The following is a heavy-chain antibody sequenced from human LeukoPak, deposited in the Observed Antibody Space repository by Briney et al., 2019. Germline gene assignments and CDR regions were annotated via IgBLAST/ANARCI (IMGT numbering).Heavy chain of an antibody. J-gene: IGHJ4*02. Sequence: GGSLRLSCAGTGFIFSNYWMSWVRQAPGKGLEWVANIKQDGSDKYYVDSVKGRFTISRDNSKNTLYLQMNSLRAEDTAVYYCARDPSTVTTSQFDYWSQGTLVTVSS. D-gene: IGHD4-17*01. CDR2: IKQDGSDK. V-gene: IGHV3-7*01. CDR3: ARDPSTVTTSQFDY. CDR1: GFIFSNYW.